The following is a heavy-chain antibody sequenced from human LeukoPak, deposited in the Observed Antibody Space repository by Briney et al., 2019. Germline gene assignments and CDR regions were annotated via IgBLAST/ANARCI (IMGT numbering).Heavy chain of an antibody. D-gene: IGHD5-12*01. Sequence: PSETLSLTCAVYGGSFSGYYWSWIRQPPGKGLEWIGEINHSGSTNYNPSLKSRVTISVDTSKNQFSLKLSSVTAADTAVYYCARGPGKYSGYGYGKYYYYYYMDVWGKGTTVTVSS. CDR2: INHSGST. J-gene: IGHJ6*03. V-gene: IGHV4-34*01. CDR1: GGSFSGYY. CDR3: ARGPGKYSGYGYGKYYYYYYMDV.